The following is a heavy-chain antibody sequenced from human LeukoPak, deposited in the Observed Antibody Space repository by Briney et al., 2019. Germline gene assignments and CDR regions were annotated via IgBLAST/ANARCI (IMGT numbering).Heavy chain of an antibody. V-gene: IGHV4-34*01. CDR2: INHSGST. D-gene: IGHD5-18*01. CDR1: GGSFSGYY. CDR3: ATNSFGFYRFALDP. J-gene: IGHJ5*02. Sequence: SETLSLTCAVYGGSFSGYYWSWIRPPPGKGLEWIGEINHSGSTNYNPSLKSGVTISVDTSKNQFSMKLSSVTAADTAVYYCATNSFGFYRFALDPWGQGTLVTVSS.